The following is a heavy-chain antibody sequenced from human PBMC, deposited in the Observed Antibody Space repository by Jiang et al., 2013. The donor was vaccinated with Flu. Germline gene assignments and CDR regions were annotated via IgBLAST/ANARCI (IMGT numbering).Heavy chain of an antibody. CDR3: ARRYDSSGYYYPLDY. J-gene: IGHJ4*02. CDR2: INHSGST. Sequence: KPSGDPVPHLRCLWWVLQWLLLELDPPAPRKGLEWIGEINHSGSTNYNPSLKSRVTISVDTSKNQFSLKLSSVTAADTAVYYCARRYDSSGYYYPLDYWGQGTLVTVSS. D-gene: IGHD3-22*01. V-gene: IGHV4-34*01. CDR1: WVLQWLL.